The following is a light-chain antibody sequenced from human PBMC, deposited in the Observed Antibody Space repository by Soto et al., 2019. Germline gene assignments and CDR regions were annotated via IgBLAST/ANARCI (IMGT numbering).Light chain of an antibody. V-gene: IGKV3D-15*01. CDR2: TVS. Sequence: EIVLTQSPGTLSMSPAECPSLSCTALRTVVSTCLAGYQQQPGQAPRLLIYTVSDRATGTPDRCSGSGSGTEFTLTITSLQSEDFAVYYCQQYNNCPEYTFGQGTRLEIK. CDR1: RTVVST. CDR3: QQYNNCPEYT. J-gene: IGKJ5*01.